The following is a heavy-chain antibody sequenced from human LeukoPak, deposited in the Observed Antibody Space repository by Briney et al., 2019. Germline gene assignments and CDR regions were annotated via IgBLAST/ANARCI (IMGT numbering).Heavy chain of an antibody. J-gene: IGHJ4*02. D-gene: IGHD6-19*01. CDR1: GLTFSDYY. CDR2: ISPSGSSI. Sequence: PGGSLRLSCAVSGLTFSDYYMSWTRQAPGKGPELVSYISPSGSSIFYVDSVKGRFTISRDNAKNSLYLQMNSLRAEDTAVYYCARGRMAGTYVFDSWGQGTLVTVSS. V-gene: IGHV3-11*01. CDR3: ARGRMAGTYVFDS.